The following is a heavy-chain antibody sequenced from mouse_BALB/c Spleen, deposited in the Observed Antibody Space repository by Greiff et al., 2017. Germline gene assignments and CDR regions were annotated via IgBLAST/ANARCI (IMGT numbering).Heavy chain of an antibody. D-gene: IGHD2-4*01. V-gene: IGHV1-15*01. CDR2: IDPETGGT. CDR3: TYDYDAAY. Sequence: LVESGAELVRPGASVTLSCKASGYTFTDYEMHWVKQTPVHGLEWIGAIDPETGGTAYNQKFKGKATLTADKSSSTAYMELRSLTSEDSAVYYCTYDYDAAYWGQGTLVTVSA. CDR1: GYTFTDYE. J-gene: IGHJ3*01.